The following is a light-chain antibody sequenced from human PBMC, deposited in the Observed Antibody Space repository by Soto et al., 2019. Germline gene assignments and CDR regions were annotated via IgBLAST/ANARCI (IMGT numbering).Light chain of an antibody. CDR1: SSDVGGYNY. CDR2: EVS. V-gene: IGLV2-14*01. J-gene: IGLJ2*01. CDR3: SSYTSSSTVV. Sequence: QSALTTPASVSGSPGQSITISCTGTSSDVGGYNYVSWYQQHPGKAPKLMIYEVSNRPSGVSNRFSGSKSGNKAALTISGLQAEDGADYYCSSYTSSSTVVFGGGTKLTVL.